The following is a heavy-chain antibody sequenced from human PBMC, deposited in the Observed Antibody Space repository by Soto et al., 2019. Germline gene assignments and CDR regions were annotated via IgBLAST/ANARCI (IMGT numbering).Heavy chain of an antibody. J-gene: IGHJ6*02. CDR3: AREGLARGASALGPDV. CDR1: GGSTSIYY. D-gene: IGHD3-10*01. CDR2: INDNGNT. Sequence: QVRLQESGPGLVKPSETLSLTCTVSGGSTSIYYWNWIRQVPGKGLEWIGYINDNGNTNYNPSLMSRATISIDTSKNEFSLTLRSMTAADTAVYYCAREGLARGASALGPDVWGQGTTVTVSS. V-gene: IGHV4-59*01.